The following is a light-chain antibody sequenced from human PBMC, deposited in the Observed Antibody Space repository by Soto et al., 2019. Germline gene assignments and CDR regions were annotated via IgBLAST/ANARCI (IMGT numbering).Light chain of an antibody. CDR3: QQYNSYPWT. CDR1: QSISSW. V-gene: IGKV1-5*01. Sequence: DIQMTQSPSTLSAAVGDRVTITCRASQSISSWLAWYQQKQGKAPKLLIYDASSLESGVPSRFSGSGSGTEFTLTIRSLQPDDFATYYCQQYNSYPWTFGQGTKVEIK. J-gene: IGKJ1*01. CDR2: DAS.